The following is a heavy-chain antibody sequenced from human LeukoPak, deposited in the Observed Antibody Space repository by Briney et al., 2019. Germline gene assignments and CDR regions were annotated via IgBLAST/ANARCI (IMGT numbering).Heavy chain of an antibody. Sequence: APVKVSCKASGGTFSSYAISWVRQAPGQGLEWMGRIIPILGIANYAQKFQGRVTITADKSTSTAYMELSSLRSEDTAVYYCARDEWDDSSGYYYWGQGTLVTVSS. V-gene: IGHV1-69*04. CDR3: ARDEWDDSSGYYY. CDR2: IIPILGIA. D-gene: IGHD3-22*01. J-gene: IGHJ4*02. CDR1: GGTFSSYA.